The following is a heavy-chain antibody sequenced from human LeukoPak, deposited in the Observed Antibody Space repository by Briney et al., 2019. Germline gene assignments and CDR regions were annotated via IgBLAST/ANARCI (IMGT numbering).Heavy chain of an antibody. CDR1: GFTFSSYG. Sequence: GRSLRLSCAAFGFTFSSYGMHWVRQAPGKGLEWVAVIWYDGSNKYYADSVKGRFTISRDNSKNTLYLQMNSLRAEDTAVYYCARDDTVYSSGWYYALTYYYYGMDVWGQGTTVTVSS. J-gene: IGHJ6*02. D-gene: IGHD6-19*01. CDR3: ARDDTVYSSGWYYALTYYYYGMDV. CDR2: IWYDGSNK. V-gene: IGHV3-33*01.